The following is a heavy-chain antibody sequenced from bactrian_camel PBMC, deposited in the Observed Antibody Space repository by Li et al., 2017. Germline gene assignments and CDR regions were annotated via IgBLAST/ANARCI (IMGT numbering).Heavy chain of an antibody. CDR3: AANPFWTYGAICSYTRPADFGY. J-gene: IGHJ6*01. CDR2: IFSGGVGT. Sequence: HVQLVESGGGSVQPGGSLRLSCAASGFSFSRFWMYWVRQAPGKGLEWVSVIFSGGVGTYYADSVKGRFTISRDNAKNTLYLQMNSLKPEDTAMYYCAANPFWTYGAICSYTRPADFGYWGQGTQVTVS. V-gene: IGHV3S1*01. CDR1: GFSFSRFW. D-gene: IGHD2*01.